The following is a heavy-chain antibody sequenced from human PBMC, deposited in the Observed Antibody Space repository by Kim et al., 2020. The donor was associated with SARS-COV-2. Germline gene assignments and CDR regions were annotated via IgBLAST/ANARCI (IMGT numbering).Heavy chain of an antibody. J-gene: IGHJ4*02. CDR2: ISGDGNNN. V-gene: IGHV3-74*01. Sequence: GGSLRLSCAASGFTFSNFWIHWVRQGPGTGLVYVSGISGDGNNNWYADSVKGRFTISRDNAKNTMYLQMNSLRAEDTAIYFCARDRRSTSADYYFDYWGQGILVTVSS. CDR3: ARDRRSTSADYYFDY. CDR1: GFTFSNFW. D-gene: IGHD1-1*01.